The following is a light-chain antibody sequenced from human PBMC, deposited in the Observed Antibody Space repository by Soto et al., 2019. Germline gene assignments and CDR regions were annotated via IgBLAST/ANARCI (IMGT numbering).Light chain of an antibody. J-gene: IGKJ1*01. V-gene: IGKV3-20*01. CDR3: QQYGTSPRT. CDR1: QSITSSS. CDR2: AAS. Sequence: EIVLTQSPGTLSLSPGERATLSCRASQSITSSSLAWYQHKPGQAPSLLLYAASSRATGIPDRFSGSGSETDFPLTISRLEPEDFAVYYYQQYGTSPRTFGQGTKVEIK.